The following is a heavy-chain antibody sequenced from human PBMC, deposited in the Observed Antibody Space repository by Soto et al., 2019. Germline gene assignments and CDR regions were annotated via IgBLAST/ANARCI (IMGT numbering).Heavy chain of an antibody. Sequence: GSLRLTCPASGXTFSSDSLSWVRQAPGKGLELVSSISGSGGSTYYADSVKGRFTSSIYNSKNTLYLQMNSMRSEDTAAYYCAKPTHGLSIDAFDIWGQGTMVTVSS. CDR2: ISGSGGST. CDR1: GXTFSSDS. CDR3: AKPTHGLSIDAFDI. D-gene: IGHD6-6*01. J-gene: IGHJ3*02. V-gene: IGHV3-23*01.